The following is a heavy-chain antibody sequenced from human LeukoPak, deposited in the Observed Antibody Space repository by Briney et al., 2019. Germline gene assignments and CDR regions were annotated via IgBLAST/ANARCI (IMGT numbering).Heavy chain of an antibody. J-gene: IGHJ3*02. CDR3: ARGSRRISYYDFWSGYSLFDI. CDR1: GGSFSGYY. Sequence: SETLSLTCAVYGGSFSGYYWSWIRQPPGKGLEWIGEINHSGSTNYNPSLKSRVTISVDTSENQFSLKLSSVTAADTAVYYCARGSRRISYYDFWSGYSLFDIWGQGTMVTVSS. CDR2: INHSGST. D-gene: IGHD3-3*01. V-gene: IGHV4-34*01.